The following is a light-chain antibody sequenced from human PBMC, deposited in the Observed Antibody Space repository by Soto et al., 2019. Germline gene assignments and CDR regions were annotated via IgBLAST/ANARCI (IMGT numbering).Light chain of an antibody. CDR2: AAS. V-gene: IGKV1-39*01. CDR3: QQSYSTPPT. CDR1: QSISTY. J-gene: IGKJ2*01. Sequence: DIQMTQSPSSLSASVGDRVTLTCRASQSISTYLNWYQFKPGKAPNLLIYAASTLESGVPSRFSGSGSGTDFTLTISSLQPEDFATYYCQQSYSTPPTFGQGTKLDIK.